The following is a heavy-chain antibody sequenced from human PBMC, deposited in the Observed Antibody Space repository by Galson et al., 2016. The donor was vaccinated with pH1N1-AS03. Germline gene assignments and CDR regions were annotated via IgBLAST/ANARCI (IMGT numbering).Heavy chain of an antibody. CDR3: ARGYCSTMNCQCGFDF. CDR1: GYSFINYV. CDR2: INPSSGDT. J-gene: IGHJ4*02. Sequence: SVKVSCKASGYSFINYVVHWVRQAPGQRLEWMAWINPSSGDTTYAQSFQGRVTITRDTSTSKAYMELSSLRSEDTAVYYCARGYCSTMNCQCGFDFWGQGTLVTVSS. D-gene: IGHD2-2*01. V-gene: IGHV1-3*01.